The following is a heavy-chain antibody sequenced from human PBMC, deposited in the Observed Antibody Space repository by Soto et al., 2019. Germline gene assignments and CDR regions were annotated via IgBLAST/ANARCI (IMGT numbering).Heavy chain of an antibody. Sequence: QLQLQESGPGLVKPSETLSLTCTVSGGSISSSSYYWVWIRHPPGKGLEWIGSIYYSGSTYYNPSHKSRVTISVGTSKIQFALKLSTVTAADTAVYYFARHEQLAGFDYWGQGTLVTVSS. J-gene: IGHJ4*02. D-gene: IGHD6-6*01. CDR3: ARHEQLAGFDY. V-gene: IGHV4-39*01. CDR2: IYYSGST. CDR1: GGSISSSSYY.